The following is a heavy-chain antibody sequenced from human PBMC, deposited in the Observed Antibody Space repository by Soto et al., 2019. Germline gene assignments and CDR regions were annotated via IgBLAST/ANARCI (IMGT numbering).Heavy chain of an antibody. D-gene: IGHD6-19*01. CDR2: IIPICGTA. V-gene: IGHV1-69*12. Sequence: QVQLVQSGAEVKKPGSSVKVSCKASGGTFSSYAISWVRQAPGQGLEWMGGIIPICGTAHYAQKFKGRVTIPADEPTRTAYMELSSLSSEDTAVYYCARDSRGCYVTRHWGQGTLVTVSS. CDR1: GGTFSSYA. CDR3: ARDSRGCYVTRH. J-gene: IGHJ4*02.